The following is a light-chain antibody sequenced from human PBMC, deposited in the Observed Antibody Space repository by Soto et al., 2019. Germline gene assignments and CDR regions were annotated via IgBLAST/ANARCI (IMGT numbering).Light chain of an antibody. V-gene: IGKV3-11*01. CDR3: QQRSSWPRT. CDR1: QSVSSY. J-gene: IGKJ2*01. CDR2: DAS. Sequence: EIVLTQSPATLSLSPGERATLSCRASQSVSSYLAWYQQNPGQTPRLLIYDASNMATGIPARFSGSGSGTDFTLTISSLEPEDFAVYYCQQRSSWPRTFGQGTKLEIK.